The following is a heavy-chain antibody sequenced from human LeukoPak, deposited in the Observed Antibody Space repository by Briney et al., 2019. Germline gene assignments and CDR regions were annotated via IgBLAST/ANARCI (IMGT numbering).Heavy chain of an antibody. CDR1: GGSISSSSYY. CDR3: AREAINWNYRDY. D-gene: IGHD3-3*01. V-gene: IGHV4-39*02. Sequence: SETLSLTCTVSGGSISSSSYYWGWIRQPPGKGLEWIGSIYYSGSTYYNPSLKSRVTISVDTSKNQFSLKLSSVTAADTAVYYCAREAINWNYRDYWGQGTLVTVSS. CDR2: IYYSGST. J-gene: IGHJ4*02.